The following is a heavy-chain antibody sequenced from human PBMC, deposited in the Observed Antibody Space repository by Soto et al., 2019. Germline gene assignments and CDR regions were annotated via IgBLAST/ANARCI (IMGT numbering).Heavy chain of an antibody. D-gene: IGHD4-17*01. CDR1: GFTFSSYS. V-gene: IGHV3-21*01. J-gene: IGHJ6*02. CDR2: ISSSSSYI. CDR3: ARDPADRMTTLHGMDV. Sequence: EVQLVESGGGLVQPGGSLRLSCAASGFTFSSYSMNWVRQAPGKGLEWVSSISSSSSYIYYADSVKGRFTISRDNAKNSLYLQMNSLRAEDTAVYYCARDPADRMTTLHGMDVWGQGTTVTVSS.